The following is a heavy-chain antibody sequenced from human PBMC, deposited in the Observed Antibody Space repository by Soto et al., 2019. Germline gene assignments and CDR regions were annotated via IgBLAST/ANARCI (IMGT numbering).Heavy chain of an antibody. CDR2: ISYDGSNK. D-gene: IGHD1-20*01. CDR1: GFTFSSYA. V-gene: IGHV3-30-3*01. CDR3: ARATRITGTLGY. J-gene: IGHJ4*02. Sequence: GGSLRLSCAASGFTFSSYAMHWVRQAPGKGLEWVAVISYDGSNKYYADSVKGRFTISRDNSKNTLYLQMNSLRAEDTAVYYCARATRITGTLGYWGQGTLVTVSS.